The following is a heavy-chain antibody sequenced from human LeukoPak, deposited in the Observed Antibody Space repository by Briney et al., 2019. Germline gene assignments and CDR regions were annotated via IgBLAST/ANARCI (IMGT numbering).Heavy chain of an antibody. CDR2: ISGSGGRT. Sequence: GGSLRLSCAASGLTFSNYAMTWVRQAPGKGLEWVSGISGSGGRTYYADSVKGRFTISRDNSKNTLYLQMNSLRAEDTAVYYCAKGFSIVVVPAAMSYWGQGTLVTVSS. CDR3: AKGFSIVVVPAAMSY. D-gene: IGHD2-2*01. V-gene: IGHV3-23*01. J-gene: IGHJ4*02. CDR1: GLTFSNYA.